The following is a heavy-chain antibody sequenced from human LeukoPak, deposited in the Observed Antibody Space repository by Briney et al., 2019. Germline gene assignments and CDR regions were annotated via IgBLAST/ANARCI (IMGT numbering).Heavy chain of an antibody. D-gene: IGHD3-22*01. V-gene: IGHV3-30*03. CDR1: GFTFSNYG. Sequence: GGSLRLSCAASGFTFSNYGMHWVRQAPGKGLEWVAVISYDGSNKYYADSVKGRFTISRDNAKNTLYLQMNSLGAEDTAVYYCARTSYDTGGYFEDWGQGTLVTVSS. CDR2: ISYDGSNK. CDR3: ARTSYDTGGYFED. J-gene: IGHJ4*02.